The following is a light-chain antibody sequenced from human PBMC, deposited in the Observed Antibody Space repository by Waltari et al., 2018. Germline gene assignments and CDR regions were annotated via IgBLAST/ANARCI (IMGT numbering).Light chain of an antibody. CDR3: QQYGSSPRT. CDR1: QSVSSSY. CDR2: GAS. V-gene: IGKV3-20*01. J-gene: IGKJ2*01. Sequence: EIVLTQSPGTLSLSPGERATLSCRASQSVSSSYLAWYQQKPGQAPRVLIYGASSRATGVPDRFSGSGSGTDFTLTISRREPEDFAVYYCQQYGSSPRTFGQGTKLEIK.